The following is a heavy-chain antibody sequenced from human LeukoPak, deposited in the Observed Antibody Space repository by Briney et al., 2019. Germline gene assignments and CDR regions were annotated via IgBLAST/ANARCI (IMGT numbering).Heavy chain of an antibody. J-gene: IGHJ1*01. D-gene: IGHD2-21*01. Sequence: GGSLRLSCAASGFTFISYSMSWARQAPEKGLEWVSSIGSGSSYIYYADSVNGRFTISRDNAQNSLYLQINSLRAEDTAIYYCAIIGTPGETEYYRLWGQGTRVTVSS. V-gene: IGHV3-21*06. CDR1: GFTFISYS. CDR2: IGSGSSYI. CDR3: AIIGTPGETEYYRL.